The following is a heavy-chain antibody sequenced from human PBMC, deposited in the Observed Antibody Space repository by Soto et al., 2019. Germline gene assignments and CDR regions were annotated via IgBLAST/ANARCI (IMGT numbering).Heavy chain of an antibody. CDR1: GFTFSSYA. D-gene: IGHD2-21*01. CDR2: ISGSGGST. J-gene: IGHJ5*02. V-gene: IGHV3-23*01. Sequence: EVQLLESGGGLVQPGGSLRLSCAASGFTFSSYAMSWVRQAPGKGLEWVSAISGSGGSTYYADSVKGRFTISRDNSKNTLYLQMNSLRAEDTAVYYCTNHINLLMTNWFDPWGQGTLVTVSS. CDR3: TNHINLLMTNWFDP.